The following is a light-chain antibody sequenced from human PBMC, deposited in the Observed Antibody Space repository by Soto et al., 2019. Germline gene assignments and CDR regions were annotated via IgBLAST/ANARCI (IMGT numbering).Light chain of an antibody. CDR1: QSIDTY. CDR3: QQSYSSPHT. Sequence: DIQMTQSPSSLSASVGDRVTITCRASQSIDTYLNWYQQKPGKAPNLLIYAASSLQSGVPSTFSGRGSGTDFTLTISSLQPEDFGIYYCQQSYSSPHTFGQGTKLEIK. V-gene: IGKV1-39*01. J-gene: IGKJ2*01. CDR2: AAS.